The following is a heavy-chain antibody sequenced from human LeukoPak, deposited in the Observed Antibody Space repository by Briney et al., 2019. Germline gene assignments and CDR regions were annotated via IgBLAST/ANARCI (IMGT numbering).Heavy chain of an antibody. D-gene: IGHD3-22*01. CDR2: INPNSDGT. J-gene: IGHJ4*02. Sequence: ASVKVSCKASGYTFTGYYMHWVRQAPGQGLEWMGWINPNSDGTNYAQKFQGRVTMTRDTSISAAYMELSRLRSDDTAVYYCARVKTMIIVVSLFDYWGQGTLVTVSS. V-gene: IGHV1-2*02. CDR1: GYTFTGYY. CDR3: ARVKTMIIVVSLFDY.